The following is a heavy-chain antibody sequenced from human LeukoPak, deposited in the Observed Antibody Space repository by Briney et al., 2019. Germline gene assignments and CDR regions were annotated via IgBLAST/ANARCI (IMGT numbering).Heavy chain of an antibody. Sequence: SETLSLTCTVSGGSISSNSDYCGWIRQPPGKGLEWIGSIYYSGSTYYNPSLKSRITISVDTSKNQLSLKLSSVTAADTAVYYCAKYARSTTMTTDWGQGTLVTVSS. J-gene: IGHJ4*02. CDR3: AKYARSTTMTTD. V-gene: IGHV4-39*01. CDR2: IYYSGST. D-gene: IGHD4-17*01. CDR1: GGSISSNSDY.